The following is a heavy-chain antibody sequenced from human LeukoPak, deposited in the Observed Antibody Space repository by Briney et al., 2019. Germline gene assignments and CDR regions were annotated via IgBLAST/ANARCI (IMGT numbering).Heavy chain of an antibody. Sequence: PSETLSLTCAVYGGSFSDYYWSWIRQPPGKGLEWIGEINHSGSTNYNPSLKSRFTMSVDTSKNQFSLKLSSVTAAVTAVYYCARARPLDTLFGVGVFGIWGQGTMVTVSS. CDR2: INHSGST. CDR3: ARARPLDTLFGVGVFGI. J-gene: IGHJ3*02. D-gene: IGHD3-3*01. CDR1: GGSFSDYY. V-gene: IGHV4-34*01.